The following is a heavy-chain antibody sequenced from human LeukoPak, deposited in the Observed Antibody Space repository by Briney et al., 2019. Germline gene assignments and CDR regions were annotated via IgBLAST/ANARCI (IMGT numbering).Heavy chain of an antibody. Sequence: SETLSLTCTVSGGSISSVNSYGGWIPQPPGKGLEWIGSISYTASTYSNAPLNSRVTISVDTSKNQFSLSLSSVTTADTAVYYCARRIAMAANWSDPWGQGTLVTVSS. J-gene: IGHJ5*02. CDR1: GGSISSVNSY. D-gene: IGHD6-19*01. V-gene: IGHV4-39*01. CDR2: ISYTAST. CDR3: ARRIAMAANWSDP.